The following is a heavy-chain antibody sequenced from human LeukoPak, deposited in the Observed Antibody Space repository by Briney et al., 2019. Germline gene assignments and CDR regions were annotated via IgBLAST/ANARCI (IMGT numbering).Heavy chain of an antibody. Sequence: SETLSLTCTVSGGSISSYYWSWIRQPPGKGLEWIGYIYYSGSTYYNPSLKSRVTISVDRSKNQFSLKLSSVTAADTAVYYCARQLPPGEYYFDYWGQGTLVTVSS. CDR1: GGSISSYY. D-gene: IGHD3-16*01. CDR2: IYYSGST. CDR3: ARQLPPGEYYFDY. V-gene: IGHV4-59*12. J-gene: IGHJ4*02.